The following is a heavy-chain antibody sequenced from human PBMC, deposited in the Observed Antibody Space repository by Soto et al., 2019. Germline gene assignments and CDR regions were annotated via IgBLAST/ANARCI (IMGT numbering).Heavy chain of an antibody. D-gene: IGHD3-3*01. Sequence: EVQLVESGGGLVEPGGSLRLSCAASGFDFRSYSMNWVRRAPGKGLERVSSINADSSYIYYAHSLRGRFTISRDNAKDSLYLQMNSLRAEDTAVYYCVRDFGWYFRSGYMDVWGDGATVTVSS. V-gene: IGHV3-21*02. J-gene: IGHJ6*03. CDR3: VRDFGWYFRSGYMDV. CDR1: GFDFRSYS. CDR2: INADSSYI.